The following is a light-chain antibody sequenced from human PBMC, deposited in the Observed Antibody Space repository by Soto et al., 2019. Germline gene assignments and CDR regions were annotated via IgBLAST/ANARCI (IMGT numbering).Light chain of an antibody. CDR1: QGIATY. CDR2: AAS. CDR3: QQVNSHPLT. J-gene: IGKJ4*01. Sequence: DIQLTQSSSFLSASVGHRVTITCRASQGIATYVAWYRQKPGPAPNLLVYAASTLQSGAPSRFSGSGSGTEFTLTISSLQPEDFATYYCQQVNSHPLTFGGGTKV. V-gene: IGKV1-9*01.